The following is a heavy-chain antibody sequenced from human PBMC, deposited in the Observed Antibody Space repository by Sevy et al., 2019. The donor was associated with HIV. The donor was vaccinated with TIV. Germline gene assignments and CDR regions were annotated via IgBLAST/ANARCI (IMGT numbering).Heavy chain of an antibody. J-gene: IGHJ6*02. D-gene: IGHD3-10*01. CDR3: TTEPQDYYGSGSAPDYYYGMDV. CDR1: GFTFSNAW. V-gene: IGHV3-15*01. Sequence: GGSLRLSCAASGFTFSNAWMSWVRQAPGKGLEWVGRIKSKTDGGTTDYAAPVTGRFTISRNDSKNTLYRQMNSLKTGDTAVYYCTTEPQDYYGSGSAPDYYYGMDVWGQGTTVTVSS. CDR2: IKSKTDGGTT.